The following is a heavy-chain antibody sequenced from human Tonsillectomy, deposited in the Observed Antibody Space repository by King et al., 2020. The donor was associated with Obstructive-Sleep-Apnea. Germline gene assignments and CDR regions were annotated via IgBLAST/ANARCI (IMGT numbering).Heavy chain of an antibody. CDR2: ISGSGGST. CDR1: GFTFSSYA. J-gene: IGHJ4*02. D-gene: IGHD6-13*01. Sequence: VQLVESGGGLVQPGGSLRLSCAASGFTFSSYAMSWVRQAPGKGLEWVSAISGSGGSTYYADSVKGRFTISRDNSKNTLYLQMKRLRAEDTAVYYCAKDKYSSSWALRYWGQGTLVTVSS. V-gene: IGHV3-23*04. CDR3: AKDKYSSSWALRY.